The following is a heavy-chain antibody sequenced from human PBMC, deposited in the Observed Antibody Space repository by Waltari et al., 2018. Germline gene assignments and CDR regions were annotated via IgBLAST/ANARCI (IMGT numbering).Heavy chain of an antibody. Sequence: EVQLVESGGGLVKPGGSLRLSCAASGFTFSGSTLHWVRQAPGKGLEWVSSISGTSYYIYHADSVKGRFTTSRDNAKNSLYLQMNSLRAEDTAVYYCARETEEAFDFWGRGTMVTVSS. D-gene: IGHD2-21*02. CDR2: ISGTSYYI. CDR3: ARETEEAFDF. J-gene: IGHJ3*01. CDR1: GFTFSGST. V-gene: IGHV3-21*01.